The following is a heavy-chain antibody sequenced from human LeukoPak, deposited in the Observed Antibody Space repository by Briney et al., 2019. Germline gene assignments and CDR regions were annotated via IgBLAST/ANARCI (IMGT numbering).Heavy chain of an antibody. V-gene: IGHV1-46*01. D-gene: IGHD5/OR15-5a*01. Sequence: GASVKVSCKASGYTFTNYYVHWVRQAPGQGLEWMGIINPSTGSATYAPKFQGRVAMTRDTSTTTVYMEISSLRSDDTAVYYCARDVGRVYNFDRWGQGTLVPVSS. CDR1: GYTFTNYY. J-gene: IGHJ4*02. CDR3: ARDVGRVYNFDR. CDR2: INPSTGSA.